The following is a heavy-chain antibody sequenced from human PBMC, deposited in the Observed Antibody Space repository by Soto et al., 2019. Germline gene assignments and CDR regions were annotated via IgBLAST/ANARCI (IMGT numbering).Heavy chain of an antibody. CDR3: ARYYYGSGSYYFDY. D-gene: IGHD3-10*01. CDR1: GGSISSSSYY. CDR2: IYYSGST. V-gene: IGHV4-39*07. Sequence: SETLSLTCTVSGGSISSSSYYWGWIRQPPGKGLEWIGSIYYSGSTYYNPPLKSRVTISVDPSKNQFSLKLSSVTAADTAVYYCARYYYGSGSYYFDYWGQGTLVTVSS. J-gene: IGHJ4*02.